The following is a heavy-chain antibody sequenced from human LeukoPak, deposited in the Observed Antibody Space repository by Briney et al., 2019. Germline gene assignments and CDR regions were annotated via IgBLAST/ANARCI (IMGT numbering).Heavy chain of an antibody. V-gene: IGHV3-53*01. D-gene: IGHD3-9*01. Sequence: GGSLRLSCAASGFTVSSNYMSWVHQAPGKGLEWVSVIYSGGSTYYADSVKGRFTISRDNSKNTLYLQMNSLRAEDTAVYYCARDSHYDILTGFYYYGMDVWGQGTTVTVSS. CDR2: IYSGGST. J-gene: IGHJ6*02. CDR1: GFTVSSNY. CDR3: ARDSHYDILTGFYYYGMDV.